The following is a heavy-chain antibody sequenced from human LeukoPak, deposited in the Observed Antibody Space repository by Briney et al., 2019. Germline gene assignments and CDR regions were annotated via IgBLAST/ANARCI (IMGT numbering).Heavy chain of an antibody. CDR2: IYYSGST. J-gene: IGHJ3*02. CDR3: ARDQPSRLGEHSRAFDI. CDR1: GGSISSSSYY. Sequence: SETLSLTCTVSGGSISSSSYYWGWIRQPPGKGLEWIGSIYYSGSTYYNPSLKSRVTISEDTSKNQFSLKLSSVTAADTAVYYCARDQPSRLGEHSRAFDIWGQGTMVTVSS. D-gene: IGHD3-16*01. V-gene: IGHV4-39*07.